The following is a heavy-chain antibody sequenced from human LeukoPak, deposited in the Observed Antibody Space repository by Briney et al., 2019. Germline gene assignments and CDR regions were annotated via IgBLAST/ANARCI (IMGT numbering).Heavy chain of an antibody. Sequence: SETLSLTCTVSGYSISSGYYWGWIRQPPGKGLEWIGSIYHSGSTYYNPSLKSRVTMSLDTSKNHFSLKLNSVTAADTAVYYCATRVYGDEPLDYWGQGTLVTVSS. V-gene: IGHV4-38-2*02. J-gene: IGHJ4*02. CDR1: GYSISSGYY. D-gene: IGHD4-17*01. CDR3: ATRVYGDEPLDY. CDR2: IYHSGST.